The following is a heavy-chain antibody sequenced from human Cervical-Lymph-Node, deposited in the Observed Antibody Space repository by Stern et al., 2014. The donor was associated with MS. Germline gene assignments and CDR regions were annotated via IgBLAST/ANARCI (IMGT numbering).Heavy chain of an antibody. J-gene: IGHJ4*02. CDR3: ARQYYDFWSGYKGRDYFDY. CDR2: RKQDGSEK. CDR1: GFPFGSYW. D-gene: IGHD3-3*01. Sequence: EVQLVESGGGLVQPGGSLRLSCAASGFPFGSYWMSWVRRAPGRGLEGWADRKQDGSEKYYVDSVKGRFTISRDNAKNSLYLQMNSLRAEDTAVYYCARQYYDFWSGYKGRDYFDYWGQGTLVTVSS. V-gene: IGHV3-7*01.